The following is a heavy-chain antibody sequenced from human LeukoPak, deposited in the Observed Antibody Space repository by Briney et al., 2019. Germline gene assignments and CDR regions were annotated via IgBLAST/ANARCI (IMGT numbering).Heavy chain of an antibody. J-gene: IGHJ6*03. V-gene: IGHV4-61*09. D-gene: IGHD2-21*02. Sequence: PSETLSLXCTVSGGSVISGSYYWSWIRQPAGKGLEWIGHIYPTGNTNYNPSLKSRVTISIDTSKNQFSLKLSSVTAADSARYFCARDSQDCADDLVYYYYYMDVWGKGTTVTVSS. CDR3: ARDSQDCADDLVYYYYYMDV. CDR1: GGSVISGSYY. CDR2: IYPTGNT.